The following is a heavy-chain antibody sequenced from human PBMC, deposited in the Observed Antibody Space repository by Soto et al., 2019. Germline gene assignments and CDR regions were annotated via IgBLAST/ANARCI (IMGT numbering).Heavy chain of an antibody. CDR1: GGTFSGYA. Sequence: SVKVSCKASGGTFSGYAISWVRQAPGQGLEWMGGIIPIFGTANYAQKFQGRVTITADESTSTAYMELSSLRSEDTAVYYCARDSRGTIVVVPADISYYYYGMDVWGQGTTVTVSS. V-gene: IGHV1-69*13. J-gene: IGHJ6*02. CDR2: IIPIFGTA. CDR3: ARDSRGTIVVVPADISYYYYGMDV. D-gene: IGHD2-2*02.